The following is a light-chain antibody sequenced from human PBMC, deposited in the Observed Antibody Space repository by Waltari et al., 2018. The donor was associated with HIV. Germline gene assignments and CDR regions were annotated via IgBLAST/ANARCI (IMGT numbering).Light chain of an antibody. CDR1: SIASRN. J-gene: IGLJ2*01. Sequence: SYVLTQPPSVSVPPGQTARITCGGSSIASRNVQWYQQKPGQAPVFVVEREEVRPSVVPERFSGSNAWNTAALTISAVEAGVAGDYYCQVWDRVSGVVFGGGTKLTVL. CDR3: QVWDRVSGVV. CDR2: REE. V-gene: IGLV3-21*02.